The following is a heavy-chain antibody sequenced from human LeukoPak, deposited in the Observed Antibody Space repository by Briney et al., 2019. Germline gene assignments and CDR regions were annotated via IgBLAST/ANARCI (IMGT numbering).Heavy chain of an antibody. CDR1: GYAFTDYY. CDR3: ARAALWFGELLDGMDV. CDR2: INPNSGGT. J-gene: IGHJ6*02. V-gene: IGHV1-2*06. Sequence: ASVKVSCKASGYAFTDYYMYWVRQAPGQGLEWMGRINPNSGGTNYAQKFQGRVTMTRDTSISTAYMELSRLRSDETAVYYCARAALWFGELLDGMDVWGQGTTVTVSS. D-gene: IGHD3-10*01.